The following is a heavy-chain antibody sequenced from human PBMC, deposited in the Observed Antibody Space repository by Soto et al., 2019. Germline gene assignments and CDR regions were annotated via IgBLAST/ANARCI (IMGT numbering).Heavy chain of an antibody. D-gene: IGHD1-26*01. CDR1: GGSISSFH. V-gene: IGHV4-59*01. CDR3: ARGVVGASTGFQH. CDR2: ISNSGST. J-gene: IGHJ1*01. Sequence: SETLSLTCTVSGGSISSFHWSWIRQPPGKGLEWIGFISNSGSTNYNPSLKSRVTIPLDTSKNQFSLKLSSVSAADTAVYYCARGVVGASTGFQHWGQGTLVTVSS.